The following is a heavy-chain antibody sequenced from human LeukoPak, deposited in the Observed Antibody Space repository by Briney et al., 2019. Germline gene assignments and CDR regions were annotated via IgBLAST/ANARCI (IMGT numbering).Heavy chain of an antibody. D-gene: IGHD3-9*01. J-gene: IGHJ4*01. CDR3: ARGTRVGNTGYSFDY. CDR2: IYSSGTT. Sequence: SETLSLTCTVSGASISSSGYYWGWIRQPPGKGLEWIGNIYSSGTTYYNPSLKSRLTISVDTSKNQFSLKLSSVSATDAAVYYCARGTRVGNTGYSFDYWGHGTLVTVSS. CDR1: GASISSSGYY. V-gene: IGHV4-39*01.